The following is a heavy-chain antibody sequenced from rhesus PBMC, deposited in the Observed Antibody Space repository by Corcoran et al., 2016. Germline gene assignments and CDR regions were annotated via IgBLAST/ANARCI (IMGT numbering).Heavy chain of an antibody. CDR3: AGVGSSWSEWETVGTEGYFDR. Sequence: VQLQESGPGLLKPSATLSIPCAVSGYSISSGYYWGWLRQPPGKGLEWIGVIYGSGGNHYLNPSRTVVGTLSGGTAKTHVSLKLSAGTAGDTAVDDCAGVGSSWSEWETVGTEGYFDRWGPGTPITISS. D-gene: IGHD5-42*01. CDR1: GYSISSGYY. J-gene: IGHJ2*01. V-gene: IGHV4S14*01. CDR2: IYGSGGNH.